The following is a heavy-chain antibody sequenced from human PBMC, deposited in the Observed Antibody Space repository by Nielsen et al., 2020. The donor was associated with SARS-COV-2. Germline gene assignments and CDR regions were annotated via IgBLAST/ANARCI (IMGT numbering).Heavy chain of an antibody. CDR3: ARHSNYYGSGTMSGWFDP. CDR2: VYPGDSDT. D-gene: IGHD3-10*01. Sequence: GESLKISCQGSGYNFATYWIAWVRQMPGKGLEWMGVVYPGDSDTRYSPSFQGQVIISFDKSISTAYLQWSSLKASDTAMYYCARHSNYYGSGTMSGWFDPWGQGTLVTVSS. V-gene: IGHV5-51*01. J-gene: IGHJ5*02. CDR1: GYNFATYW.